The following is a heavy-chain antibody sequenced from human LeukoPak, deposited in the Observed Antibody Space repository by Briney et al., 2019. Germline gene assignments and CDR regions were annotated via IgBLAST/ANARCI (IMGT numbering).Heavy chain of an antibody. Sequence: AAVTVSCKASGYTFTIYGISWVRQAPGQGLEWMGWMSAYNGNTTYAQKLQGRVTMTTDTSTSTAYMELRSLRSDDTAVYYCARAGRRGWIQLRIDYWGQGTLVTVSS. D-gene: IGHD5-18*01. CDR2: MSAYNGNT. CDR1: GYTFTIYG. J-gene: IGHJ4*02. CDR3: ARAGRRGWIQLRIDY. V-gene: IGHV1-18*01.